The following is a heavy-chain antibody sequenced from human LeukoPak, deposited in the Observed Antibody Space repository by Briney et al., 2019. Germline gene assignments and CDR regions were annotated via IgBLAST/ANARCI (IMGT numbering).Heavy chain of an antibody. CDR2: ISYDGSNK. D-gene: IGHD3-10*01. V-gene: IGHV3-30-3*01. CDR1: GFTFSSYA. CDR3: ARDAYYYGSGDYYGMDV. J-gene: IGHJ6*02. Sequence: GGSLRLSCAASGFTFSSYAMHWVRQAPGKGLEWVAVISYDGSNKYYADSVKGRFTISRDNSKNTLYLQMNSLRAEDTAVYYCARDAYYYGSGDYYGMDVWGQGTTVTVSS.